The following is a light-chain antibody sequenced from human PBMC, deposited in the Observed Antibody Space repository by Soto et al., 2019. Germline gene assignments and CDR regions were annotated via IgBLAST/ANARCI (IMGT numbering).Light chain of an antibody. CDR2: EVT. CDR3: SSKRDSSTLFV. CDR1: SSDVGAYNY. Sequence: QSVLTQPASVSGSPGQSITISCTGTSSDVGAYNYVSWYQHHPGKVPKLLIYEVTNRPSGVSDRFSGSKSGNTASLTISGLQAEDEADYYCSSKRDSSTLFVFATGTKVTV. V-gene: IGLV2-14*01. J-gene: IGLJ1*01.